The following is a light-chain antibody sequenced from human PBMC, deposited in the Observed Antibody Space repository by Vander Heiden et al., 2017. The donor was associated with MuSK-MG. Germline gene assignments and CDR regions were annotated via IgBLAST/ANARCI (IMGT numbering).Light chain of an antibody. CDR2: DAS. CDR3: QQSDSTPWT. V-gene: IGKV1-39*01. CDR1: QSISSS. Sequence: DNQMTQSPSSLSASVGDRVTITCRASQSISSSFNWYQQKPGKAPKLLIYDASSLQRGVPSRFSGSGSGTDFTLTISRLQPEDFATYYCQQSDSTPWTFGQGTKVEIK. J-gene: IGKJ1*01.